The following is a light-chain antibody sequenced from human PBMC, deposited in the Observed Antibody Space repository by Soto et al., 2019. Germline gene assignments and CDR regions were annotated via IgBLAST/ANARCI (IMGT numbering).Light chain of an antibody. Sequence: ELVLTPSPATLSLSPGERATLSCRASQSIGTFFAWYQQKPGQAPRLLIYDASNRATGIPARFSGSGSGTDFTLTISSLEPEDIATYYCQQYENFPITFGQGTQLEIK. J-gene: IGKJ5*01. V-gene: IGKV3-11*01. CDR2: DAS. CDR1: QSIGTF. CDR3: QQYENFPIT.